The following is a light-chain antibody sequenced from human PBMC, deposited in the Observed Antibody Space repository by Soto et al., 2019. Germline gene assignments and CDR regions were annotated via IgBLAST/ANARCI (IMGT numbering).Light chain of an antibody. J-gene: IGKJ2*01. CDR1: QSVSSSY. CDR2: GPS. V-gene: IGKV3-20*01. CDR3: QQYGSSPLYT. Sequence: EIVLTQSPGTLSLSPGERATLSCRASQSVSSSYFAWYQQKPGQAPRLLIYGPSTRATGIPERFSGSGSGTEFPLTISRLEPEDFAVYYCQQYGSSPLYTFGQGTKLEIK.